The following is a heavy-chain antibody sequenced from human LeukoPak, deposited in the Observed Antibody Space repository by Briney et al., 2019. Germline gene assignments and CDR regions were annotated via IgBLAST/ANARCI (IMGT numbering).Heavy chain of an antibody. D-gene: IGHD3-22*01. CDR2: VHYSGNT. CDR1: GDSITSGAYY. CDR3: ARAFDTSGYYYYYYFDH. J-gene: IGHJ4*02. Sequence: SQTLSLTCTVSGDSITSGAYYWSWLRQPPGKGLEWIGYVHYSGNTYYSPSLRTPTIISADTSKNQFSLKVNSVTAADTAVYYCARAFDTSGYYYYYYFDHWGQGILVTVSS. V-gene: IGHV4-31*01.